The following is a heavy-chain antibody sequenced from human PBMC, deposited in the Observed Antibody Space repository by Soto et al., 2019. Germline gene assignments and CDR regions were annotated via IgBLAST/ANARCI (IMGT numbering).Heavy chain of an antibody. CDR2: ISGSGGST. V-gene: IGHV3-23*01. Sequence: EVQLLESGGGLVQPGESLRLSCAASGFPFISYAMSWVRQAPGKGLEWVSAISGSGGSTYYADSVKGRFTISRDNSKNTLYLQMNSLRAEDTAVYYCARRSSGWYFDYWGQGTLVTVSS. D-gene: IGHD6-19*01. J-gene: IGHJ4*02. CDR3: ARRSSGWYFDY. CDR1: GFPFISYA.